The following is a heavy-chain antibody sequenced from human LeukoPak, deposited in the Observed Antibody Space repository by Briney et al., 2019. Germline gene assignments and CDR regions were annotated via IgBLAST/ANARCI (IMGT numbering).Heavy chain of an antibody. D-gene: IGHD6-13*01. CDR2: ISSSSSYI. J-gene: IGHJ3*02. Sequence: GGSLRLSCAASGFTFSSYSMNWVRQAPGKGLEWVSSISSSSSYIYYADSVKGRFTISRDNAKNSLYLQMNSLRAEDTAVYYCAREVGRWYQNAFDIWGQGTMVTVSS. CDR3: AREVGRWYQNAFDI. CDR1: GFTFSSYS. V-gene: IGHV3-21*01.